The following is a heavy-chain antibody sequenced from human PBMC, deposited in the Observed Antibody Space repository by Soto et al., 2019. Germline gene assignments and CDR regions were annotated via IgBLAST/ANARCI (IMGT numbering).Heavy chain of an antibody. CDR1: GYTFTSDA. D-gene: IGHD5-12*01. Sequence: VSVQGSCKASGYTFTSDAVHWVRQAPGQRLEWMGWINAGNGNTKYSQKFQGRVTITRDTSASTAYMELSSLRSEDTAVYYCARAVAMYYFDYWGQGTLVTVSS. CDR2: INAGNGNT. V-gene: IGHV1-3*01. CDR3: ARAVAMYYFDY. J-gene: IGHJ4*02.